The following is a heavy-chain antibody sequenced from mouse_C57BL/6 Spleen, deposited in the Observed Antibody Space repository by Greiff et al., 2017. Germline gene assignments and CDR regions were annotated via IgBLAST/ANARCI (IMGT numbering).Heavy chain of an antibody. J-gene: IGHJ4*01. CDR2: IDPNSGGT. V-gene: IGHV1-72*01. Sequence: QVQLQQPGAELVKPGASVKLSCKASGYTFTSYWMHWVKQRPGRGLEWIGRIDPNSGGTKYNEKFKSKATLTVDQPSSTAYMQLSSLTSEDSAVYYCARVISGSNYDAMDYWGQGTSVTVSS. D-gene: IGHD1-1*01. CDR1: GYTFTSYW. CDR3: ARVISGSNYDAMDY.